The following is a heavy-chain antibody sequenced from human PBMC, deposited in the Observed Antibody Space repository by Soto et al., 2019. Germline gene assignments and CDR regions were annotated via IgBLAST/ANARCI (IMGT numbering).Heavy chain of an antibody. V-gene: IGHV4-34*01. Sequence: TSETLSLTCAVYGGPFRGHYWSWIRQPPGKGLEWIGEINNSGSTNYNPSLKSRVTISIDTSKSQFSLKLSSVTAADTAVYYCGRVGNFLGGNWFDPWGQGTLVTVSS. J-gene: IGHJ5*02. CDR1: GGPFRGHY. D-gene: IGHD4-4*01. CDR2: INNSGST. CDR3: GRVGNFLGGNWFDP.